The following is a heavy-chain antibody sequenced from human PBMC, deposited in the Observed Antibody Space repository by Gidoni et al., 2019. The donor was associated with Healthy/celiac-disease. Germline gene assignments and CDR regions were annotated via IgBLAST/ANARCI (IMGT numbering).Heavy chain of an antibody. V-gene: IGHV5-51*01. J-gene: IGHJ6*02. D-gene: IGHD2-2*01. CDR3: ARHLRYCSSTSCYGKLYYYYGMDV. Sequence: EVQLVQSGAEVKKPGESLKISCKGSGYSFTSYWIGWVRPLPGKGLEWMGIIYPGDSDTRYSPSFQGQVTISADKSISTAYLQWSSLKASDTAMYYCARHLRYCSSTSCYGKLYYYYGMDVWGQGTTVTVSS. CDR1: GYSFTSYW. CDR2: IYPGDSDT.